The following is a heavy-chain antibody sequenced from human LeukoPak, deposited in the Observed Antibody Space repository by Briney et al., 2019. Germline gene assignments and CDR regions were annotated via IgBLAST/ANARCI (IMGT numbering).Heavy chain of an antibody. J-gene: IGHJ4*02. CDR2: ISYSRST. CDR1: GGSISNYY. CDR3: ARDWGTYFDY. V-gene: IGHV4-59*12. Sequence: SETLSLTCTVSGGSISNYYWSWIRQPPGKGLEWIGYISYSRSTYYNPSLESRLTMSVDTSKNQFSLHLTSVTAADTAVYYCARDWGTYFDYWGQGTLVTVSS. D-gene: IGHD7-27*01.